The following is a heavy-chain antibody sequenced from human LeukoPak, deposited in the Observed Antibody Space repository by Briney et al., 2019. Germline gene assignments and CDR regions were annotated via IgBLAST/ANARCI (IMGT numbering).Heavy chain of an antibody. J-gene: IGHJ4*02. Sequence: ASVTVSFKASGYTFTGYYMHWVRQAPGQGREWMGWINPNSGGTNYAQKFQGRVTMTRDTSISTAYMELSRLRSDDTAVYYCARGSAYSGYDSGDYWGQGTLVTVSS. CDR1: GYTFTGYY. V-gene: IGHV1-2*02. D-gene: IGHD5-12*01. CDR3: ARGSAYSGYDSGDY. CDR2: INPNSGGT.